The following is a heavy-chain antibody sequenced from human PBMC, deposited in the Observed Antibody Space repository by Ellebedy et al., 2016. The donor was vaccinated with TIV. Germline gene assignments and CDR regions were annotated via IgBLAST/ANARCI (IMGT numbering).Heavy chain of an antibody. CDR2: IYYSGST. V-gene: IGHV4-61*01. J-gene: IGHJ4*02. CDR1: GGSLSSSPYY. D-gene: IGHD1-1*01. Sequence: SETLSLTCTVSGGSLSSSPYYWSWIRQPPRKGLEWIGYIYYSGSTSYNPSLKSRVSISVDTSKNQFSMRLSSVTAADTAVYYCATRTTLPGRIEYWGQGTLVTVSS. CDR3: ATRTTLPGRIEY.